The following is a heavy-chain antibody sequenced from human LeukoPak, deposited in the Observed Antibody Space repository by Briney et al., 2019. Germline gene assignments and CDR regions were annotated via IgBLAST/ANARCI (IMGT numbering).Heavy chain of an antibody. V-gene: IGHV1-2*06. J-gene: IGHJ5*02. CDR1: GYTFTGYY. CDR3: ARDDHSPYYYDSSGRNWFDP. D-gene: IGHD3-22*01. Sequence: ASVKVSCKASGYTFTGYYMHWVRQAPGQGLEWMGRINPNSGGTNYAQKFQGRVTMTRDTSISTAYMELSRLRSDHTAVYYCARDDHSPYYYDSSGRNWFDPWGQGTLVTVSS. CDR2: INPNSGGT.